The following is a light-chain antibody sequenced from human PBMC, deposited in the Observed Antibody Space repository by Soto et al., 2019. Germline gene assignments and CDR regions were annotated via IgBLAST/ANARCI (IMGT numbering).Light chain of an antibody. CDR2: DVS. CDR1: SSDVGGYNY. J-gene: IGLJ2*01. V-gene: IGLV2-14*03. Sequence: QSALTQPPSASGSPGQSITISCTGTSSDVGGYNYVSWYQQHPGKAPKFLIYDVSNRPSGVSNRFSGSKSGNTASLTISGLQSEDEAYYYCSSYRGSSTLLLFGGGTKLTVL. CDR3: SSYRGSSTLLL.